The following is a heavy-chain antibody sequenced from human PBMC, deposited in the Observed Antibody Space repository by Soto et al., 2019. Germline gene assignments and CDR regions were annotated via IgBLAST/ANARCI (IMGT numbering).Heavy chain of an antibody. J-gene: IGHJ3*01. V-gene: IGHV3-11*03. Sequence: QVQLLESGGGLVNPGGSLRLSCVASEFTVSAYYMAWLRQAPGKGLDWISYISGDSWYTNYADSVKGRFTISRDNAKNSLYLQMNSLRVEDTAVYFCATGQQVRMADVWGQGTMVTVSS. CDR1: EFTVSAYY. CDR2: ISGDSWYT. CDR3: ATGQQVRMADV. D-gene: IGHD6-13*01.